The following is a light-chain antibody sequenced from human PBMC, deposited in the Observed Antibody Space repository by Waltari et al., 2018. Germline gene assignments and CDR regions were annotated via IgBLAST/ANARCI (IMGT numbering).Light chain of an antibody. V-gene: IGLV2-14*03. CDR1: SSDIGAYNY. J-gene: IGLJ7*01. CDR2: DVS. CDR3: CSSTNSNTCV. Sequence: QAALTQPPSVSGSPGQSVTISCTGTSSDIGAYNYVPWYQHHPGKAPKLMIYDVSKRPSGVSDRFSGSKSGNTASLTISELQTEEEADYYCCSSTNSNTCVFGGGTRLTVL.